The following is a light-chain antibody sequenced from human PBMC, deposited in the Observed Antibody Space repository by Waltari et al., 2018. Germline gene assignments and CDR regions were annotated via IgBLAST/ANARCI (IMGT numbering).Light chain of an antibody. Sequence: DIQMTQSPSSVSASVGDRVTLTCRASQGISSRLAWYQQKPGNAPKLLVYDASSLNSGVPSRFSGSGSETDFTLTIRSLQPEDFATYDCQQVNSFPRTFGQGTKVEVK. CDR3: QQVNSFPRT. CDR2: DAS. V-gene: IGKV1-12*01. J-gene: IGKJ1*01. CDR1: QGISSR.